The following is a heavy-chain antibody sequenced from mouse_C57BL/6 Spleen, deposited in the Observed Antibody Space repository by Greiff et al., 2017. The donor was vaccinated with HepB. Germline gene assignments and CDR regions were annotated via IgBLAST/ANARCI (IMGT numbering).Heavy chain of an antibody. CDR2: IYPGDGDT. CDR1: GYAFSSSW. CDR3: ARGSTRVTTKGYYFDY. V-gene: IGHV1-82*01. Sequence: VQLVESGPELVKPGASVKISCKASGYAFSSSWMNWVKQRPGKGLEWIGRIYPGDGDTNYNGKFKGKATRTADKSSSPAYMQLSSLTSEDSAVYCCARGSTRVTTKGYYFDYWGQGTTLTVSS. D-gene: IGHD2-2*01. J-gene: IGHJ2*01.